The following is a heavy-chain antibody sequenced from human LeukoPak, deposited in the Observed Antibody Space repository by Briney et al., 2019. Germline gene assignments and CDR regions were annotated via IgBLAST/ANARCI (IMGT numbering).Heavy chain of an antibody. Sequence: GGSLGLSCAASGFTFSSYAMSWVRQAPGKGLEWVSAISGSGGSTYYADSVKGRFTISRDNSKNTLYLQMNSLRAEDTAVYYCAKRVSMSTFTMVRGVTDFDYWGQGALVTVSS. CDR1: GFTFSSYA. D-gene: IGHD3-10*01. J-gene: IGHJ4*02. V-gene: IGHV3-23*01. CDR3: AKRVSMSTFTMVRGVTDFDY. CDR2: ISGSGGST.